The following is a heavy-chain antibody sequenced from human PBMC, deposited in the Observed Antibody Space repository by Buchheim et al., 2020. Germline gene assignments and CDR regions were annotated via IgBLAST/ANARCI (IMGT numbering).Heavy chain of an antibody. CDR1: GGTFSSYA. CDR2: IIPIFGTA. Sequence: QVQLVQSGAEVKKPGSSVKVSCKASGGTFSSYAISWVRQAPGQGLEWMGGIIPIFGTANYAQKFQGRVTITADESTSTAYMELSSLRSEDTAVYYCARGAKRTYYYDSISHSGTAYYYYGMDVWGQGTT. CDR3: ARGAKRTYYYDSISHSGTAYYYYGMDV. J-gene: IGHJ6*02. D-gene: IGHD3-22*01. V-gene: IGHV1-69*01.